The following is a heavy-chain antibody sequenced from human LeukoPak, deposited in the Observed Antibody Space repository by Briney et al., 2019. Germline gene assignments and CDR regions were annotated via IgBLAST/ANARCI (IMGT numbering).Heavy chain of an antibody. CDR1: GGSISSGHSS. J-gene: IGHJ6*02. CDR2: INHSGST. Sequence: SETLSLTCAVSGGSISSGHSSWNWIRQPPGKGLEWIGEINHSGSTNYNPSLKSRVTISVDTSKNQFSLKLSSVTAADTAVYYCARVPNYDFWSGYYRSSGYYYGMDVWGQGTTVTVSS. CDR3: ARVPNYDFWSGYYRSSGYYYGMDV. V-gene: IGHV4-34*01. D-gene: IGHD3-3*01.